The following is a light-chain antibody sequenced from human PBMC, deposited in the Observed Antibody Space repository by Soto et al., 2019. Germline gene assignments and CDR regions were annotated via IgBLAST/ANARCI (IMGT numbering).Light chain of an antibody. CDR2: DAS. CDR1: QTVRNNY. J-gene: IGKJ5*01. V-gene: IGKV3D-20*02. Sequence: EFVLTQSPGTLSLSPGERATLSCMASQTVRNNYLAWYQQKPGQAPRLLIYDASSRATGIPDRFSGGGSGTDFTLTISRLEPEDFATYYCQQSYGTPITFGQGTRLEI. CDR3: QQSYGTPIT.